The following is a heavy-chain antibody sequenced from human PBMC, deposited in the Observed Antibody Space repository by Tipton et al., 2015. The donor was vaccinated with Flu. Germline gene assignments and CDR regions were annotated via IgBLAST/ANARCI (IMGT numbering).Heavy chain of an antibody. Sequence: GSLRLSCVASGFTFSAYGVNWVRQAPGQGLEWLSYISSSGDDRYYGDSVKGRFSISRDNAKNSLFLQMNSLRAEDTAVYYRARVWDNSGHYYDLGWGQGTLVTVSS. D-gene: IGHD3-22*01. V-gene: IGHV3-48*03. CDR3: ARVWDNSGHYYDLG. CDR2: ISSSGDDR. J-gene: IGHJ4*02. CDR1: GFTFSAYG.